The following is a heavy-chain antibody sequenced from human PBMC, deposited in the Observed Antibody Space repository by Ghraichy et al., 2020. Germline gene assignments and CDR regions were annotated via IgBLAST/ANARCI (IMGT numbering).Heavy chain of an antibody. CDR2: ISSRGTTI. V-gene: IGHV3-48*02. CDR1: GFTFSSYS. J-gene: IGHJ3*02. CDR3: AREPRYSTSWYGDAFDI. D-gene: IGHD6-13*01. Sequence: GGSLRLSCAASGFTFSSYSINWVRQAPGKGLEWVSYISSRGTTIYYADSVKGRFTISRDNAKNSLYLQMISLRDEDTAVYYCAREPRYSTSWYGDAFDIWGQGTLVTVSS.